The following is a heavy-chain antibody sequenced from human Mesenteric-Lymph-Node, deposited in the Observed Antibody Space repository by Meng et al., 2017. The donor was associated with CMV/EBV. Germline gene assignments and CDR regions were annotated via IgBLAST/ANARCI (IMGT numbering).Heavy chain of an antibody. CDR2: IYHSGNT. CDR1: GGSVSSDSYF. D-gene: IGHD3-3*01. Sequence: GSLRLSCTVSGGSVSSDSYFWSWIRQRPGKGLEWVGYIYHSGNTDPNPSLMSRVTTSLDTSKNQFSLKVRSVTTADTAVYFCARSPYDFWSGYHNWFNSWGQGTLVTVSS. CDR3: ARSPYDFWSGYHNWFNS. J-gene: IGHJ5*01. V-gene: IGHV4-61*01.